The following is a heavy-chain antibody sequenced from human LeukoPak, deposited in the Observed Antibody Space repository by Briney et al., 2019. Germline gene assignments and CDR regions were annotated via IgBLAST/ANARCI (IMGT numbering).Heavy chain of an antibody. D-gene: IGHD3-22*01. CDR2: IIPIFGTT. J-gene: IGHJ4*02. V-gene: IGHV1-69*05. CDR1: GGTFSSHG. CDR3: ARRWPHSSGYYLFDY. Sequence: ASVKVSCKASGGTFSSHGLSWVRQAPGQGLEWMGGIIPIFGTTNYTQNFQGRVTITMDESTSTAYMELSSLRADDTAVYYCARRWPHSSGYYLFDYWGQGTLVTVSS.